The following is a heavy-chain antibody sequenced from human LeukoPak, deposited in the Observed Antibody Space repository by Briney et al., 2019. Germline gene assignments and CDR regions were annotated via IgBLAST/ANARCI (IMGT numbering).Heavy chain of an antibody. D-gene: IGHD3-9*01. J-gene: IGHJ5*02. CDR3: ARDSTPRDPYYDILTGLNWFDP. CDR1: GGTFSSYA. Sequence: GASVKVSCKASGGTFSSYAISWVRQATGEGLEWMGGIIPIFGTANHAQKFQGRVTITADESTSTAYMELSSVRSEDTAVYYCARDSTPRDPYYDILTGLNWFDPWGQGTLVTVSS. V-gene: IGHV1-69*01. CDR2: IIPIFGTA.